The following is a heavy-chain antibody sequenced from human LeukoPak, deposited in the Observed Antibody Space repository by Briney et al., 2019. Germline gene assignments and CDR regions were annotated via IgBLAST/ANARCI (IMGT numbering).Heavy chain of an antibody. CDR2: ISSSSSTI. D-gene: IGHD1-26*01. CDR3: ARDYSGSYKTKEGTFDY. CDR1: GFTFSSYS. J-gene: IGHJ4*02. V-gene: IGHV3-48*01. Sequence: GGSLRLSCAASGFTFSSYSMNWVRQAPGKGLEWVSYISSSSSTIYYADSVKGRFTISRDNAKNSLYLQMNSLRAEDTAVYYCARDYSGSYKTKEGTFDYWGQGTLVTVSS.